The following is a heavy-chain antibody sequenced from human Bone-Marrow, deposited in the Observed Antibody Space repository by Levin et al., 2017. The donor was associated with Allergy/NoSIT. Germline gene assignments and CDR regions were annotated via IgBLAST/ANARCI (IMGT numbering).Heavy chain of an antibody. CDR3: ARVAEEGP. Sequence: PVASVKVSCKTSGYTFTGYVLHWVRQAPGQGLEWMGYISPNSGGTNYDQRFQGRVTMTRDTSIDTAYMELSRLTSDDTAVYYCARVAEEGPWGQGTLVTVSS. V-gene: IGHV1-2*02. CDR1: GYTFTGYV. J-gene: IGHJ5*02. CDR2: ISPNSGGT.